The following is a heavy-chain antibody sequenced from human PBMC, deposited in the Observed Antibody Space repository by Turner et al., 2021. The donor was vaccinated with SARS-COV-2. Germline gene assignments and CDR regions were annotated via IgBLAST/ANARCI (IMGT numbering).Heavy chain of an antibody. V-gene: IGHV3-30-3*01. CDR3: ARDSGDFDY. CDR2: ISYDGSNK. CDR1: GFTLSSYV. D-gene: IGHD3-10*01. J-gene: IGHJ4*02. Sequence: QVQLVESGGGVVQPGRSLSLSCAASGFTLSSYVMHWVRQAPGKGLEWVAVISYDGSNKYYADSVKGRFTISRDNSKNTLYLQMNSLRAEDTAVYYCARDSGDFDYWGQGTLVTVSS.